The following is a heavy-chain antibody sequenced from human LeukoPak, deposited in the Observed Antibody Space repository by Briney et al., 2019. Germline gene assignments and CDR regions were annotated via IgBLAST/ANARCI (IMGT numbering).Heavy chain of an antibody. J-gene: IGHJ4*02. V-gene: IGHV3-7*01. CDR3: ARDLGVFASEEPVGDY. D-gene: IGHD6-6*01. CDR1: GFTFSSYW. CDR2: IKQDGSEK. Sequence: GGSLRLSCAASGFTFSSYWMSWVRQAPGKGLEWVANIKQDGSEKYYVDSVKGRFTISRDNAKNSLYLQMNSLRAEDTAVYYCARDLGVFASEEPVGDYWGQGTLVTVSS.